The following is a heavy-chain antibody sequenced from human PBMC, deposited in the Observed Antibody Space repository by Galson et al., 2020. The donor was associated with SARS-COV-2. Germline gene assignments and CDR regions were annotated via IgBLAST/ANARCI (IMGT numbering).Heavy chain of an antibody. Sequence: SETLSLTCTVSGGSISSGSYYWSWIRQPAGKGLEWIRRIYTSGSTNYNPSLKSRVTRSVDTSKNQFPLKLSAVTAADTAVYYCARGSRGIGLHIVVVTNPGAVDIWGQGTMVTVSS. V-gene: IGHV4-61*02. CDR3: ARGSRGIGLHIVVVTNPGAVDI. CDR1: GGSISSGSYY. D-gene: IGHD2-21*02. J-gene: IGHJ3*02. CDR2: IYTSGST.